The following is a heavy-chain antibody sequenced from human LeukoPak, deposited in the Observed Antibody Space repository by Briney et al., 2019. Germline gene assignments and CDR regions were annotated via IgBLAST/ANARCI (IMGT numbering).Heavy chain of an antibody. CDR1: GYTFTSYA. D-gene: IGHD5-24*01. J-gene: IGHJ3*02. CDR3: ARVRDGYNDAYDI. V-gene: IGHV1-3*03. Sequence: GASVKVSCKASGYTFTSYAMHWVRQAPGQRLEWMGWINAGNGNTKYSQEFQGRVTTTRDTSTSTVYMELSSLRSEDTAVYYCARVRDGYNDAYDIWGQGTMVTVPS. CDR2: INAGNGNT.